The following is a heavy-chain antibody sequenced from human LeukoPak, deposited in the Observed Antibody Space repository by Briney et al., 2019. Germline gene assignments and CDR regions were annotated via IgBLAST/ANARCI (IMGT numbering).Heavy chain of an antibody. D-gene: IGHD1-26*01. V-gene: IGHV3-23*01. CDR1: GFTFSSYA. J-gene: IGHJ4*02. Sequence: GGSLRLSCAASGFTFSSYAMSWVRQAPGKGLEWVSTISNSGGTTYYADSVKGRFTISRDDSENTLYLQMNSLRAEDTAVYYCAYSGSHYHYFDSWGQGTLVTVSS. CDR2: ISNSGGTT. CDR3: AYSGSHYHYFDS.